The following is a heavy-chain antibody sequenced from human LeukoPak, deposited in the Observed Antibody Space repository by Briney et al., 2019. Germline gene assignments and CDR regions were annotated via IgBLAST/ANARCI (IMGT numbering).Heavy chain of an antibody. CDR2: ISGSGGST. CDR3: AKHSGYSYGPMSYFNY. J-gene: IGHJ4*02. V-gene: IGHV3-23*01. Sequence: PGGSLRPSCAASGFTFSSYAMSWVRQAPGKGLEWVSAISGSGGSTYYADSVKGRFTISRDNSKNTLYLQMNSLRAEDTAVYYCAKHSGYSYGPMSYFNYWGQGTLVTVSS. D-gene: IGHD5-18*01. CDR1: GFTFSSYA.